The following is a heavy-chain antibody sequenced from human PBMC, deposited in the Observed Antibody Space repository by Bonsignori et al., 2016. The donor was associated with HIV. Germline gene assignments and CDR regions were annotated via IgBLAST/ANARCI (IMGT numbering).Heavy chain of an antibody. Sequence: WVRQAPGQGLEWMGWMNPNSGNTGYAQKFQGRVTMTRNTSISTAYMELSSLRSEDTAVYYCARGRLSAVAGINQYYFDYWGQGTLVTVSS. V-gene: IGHV1-8*01. CDR3: ARGRLSAVAGINQYYFDY. J-gene: IGHJ4*02. D-gene: IGHD6-19*01. CDR2: MNPNSGNT.